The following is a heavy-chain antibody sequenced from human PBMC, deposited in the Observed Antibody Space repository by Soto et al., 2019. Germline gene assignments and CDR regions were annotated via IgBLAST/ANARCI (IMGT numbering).Heavy chain of an antibody. CDR1: GYTFTSYY. CDR3: AGARYDFWSGPPFDP. D-gene: IGHD3-3*01. V-gene: IGHV1-46*01. CDR2: INPSGGST. J-gene: IGHJ5*02. Sequence: QVQLVQSGAEVKKPGASVKVSCKASGYTFTSYYMHWVRQAPGQGLEWMGIINPSGGSTSYAQKFQGRGTMTRDTSTSTVYMELSSLRSEDTAVYYCAGARYDFWSGPPFDPWGQGTLVTVSS.